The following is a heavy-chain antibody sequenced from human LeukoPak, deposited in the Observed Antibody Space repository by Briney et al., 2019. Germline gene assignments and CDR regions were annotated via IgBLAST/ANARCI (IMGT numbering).Heavy chain of an antibody. CDR3: AREQGYYGSGSYLDWFDP. J-gene: IGHJ5*02. D-gene: IGHD3-10*01. CDR2: IIPIFGTA. CDR1: GGTFSSYA. Sequence: ASVKVSCKASGGTFSSYAISWVRQAPGQGLEWMGGIIPIFGTANYAQKFQGRVTITADESTSTAYMELSSLRSEDTAVYYCAREQGYYGSGSYLDWFDPWGQGTLVTVSS. V-gene: IGHV1-69*13.